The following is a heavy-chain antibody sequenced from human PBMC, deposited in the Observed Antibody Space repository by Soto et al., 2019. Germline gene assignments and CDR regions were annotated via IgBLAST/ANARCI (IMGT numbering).Heavy chain of an antibody. CDR3: ARVPRRDGYNLYGMDV. J-gene: IGHJ6*02. V-gene: IGHV3-53*01. CDR2: IYSGGNI. Sequence: EVQLVESGGGLIQPGGSLRLSCAASGFSVSSSYMSWVRQAPGKWLEWVSIIYSGGNISYADPVKGRFTISRDNSKNTLYLQMNSLRVEDTAVYYCARVPRRDGYNLYGMDVWGQGTTVTVSS. D-gene: IGHD5-12*01. CDR1: GFSVSSSY.